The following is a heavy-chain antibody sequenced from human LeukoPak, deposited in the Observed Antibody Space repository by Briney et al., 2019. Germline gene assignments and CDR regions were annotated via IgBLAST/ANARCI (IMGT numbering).Heavy chain of an antibody. J-gene: IGHJ5*02. CDR3: ARSTRGKLTTDT. CDR1: GFTFTSYA. Sequence: GGSLRLSCAASGFTFTSYAMNWVRQAPGKALEWVSAVSGNGGGTYYAGSVKGRFTISRDDAKNSLYLQMNSLRAEDTAVYYCARSTRGKLTTDTWGQGTLVTVSS. CDR2: VSGNGGGT. V-gene: IGHV3-23*01. D-gene: IGHD3-3*01.